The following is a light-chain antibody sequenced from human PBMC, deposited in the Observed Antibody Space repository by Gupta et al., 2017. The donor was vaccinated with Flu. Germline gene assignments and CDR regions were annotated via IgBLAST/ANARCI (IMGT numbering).Light chain of an antibody. CDR1: QSVNRHY. Sequence: EILLTQSPGTLSLSPGESATLSCRASQSVNRHYLVWYQQKVGQAPRLLIYGASNRATGSPDRLSGSGSGTNFTLTIIRREPEDFAVYDGQHDVSPPRTLGKGTKVKIK. V-gene: IGKV3-20*01. CDR3: QHDVSPPRT. CDR2: GAS. J-gene: IGKJ1*01.